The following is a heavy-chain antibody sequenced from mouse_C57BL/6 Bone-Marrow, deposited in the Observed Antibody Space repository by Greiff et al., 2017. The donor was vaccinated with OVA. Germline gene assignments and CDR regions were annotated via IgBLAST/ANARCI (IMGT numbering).Heavy chain of an antibody. CDR2: IDPENGDT. J-gene: IGHJ2*01. V-gene: IGHV14-4*01. CDR1: GFNITDDC. Sequence: EVQLQQSGAELVRPGASVKLSCTASGFNITDDCMHWVKQRPEQGLEWIGWIDPENGDTEYAPKFQGKATLTADTSSNTAYLQLSSLTSEDSAVYECTASHHYYWGRGTTLTVSA. D-gene: IGHD1-2*01. CDR3: TASHHYY.